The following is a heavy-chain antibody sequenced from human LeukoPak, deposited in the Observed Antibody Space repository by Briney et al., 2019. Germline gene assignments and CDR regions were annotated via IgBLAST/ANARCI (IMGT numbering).Heavy chain of an antibody. CDR2: ITTYNGNT. V-gene: IGHV1-18*01. Sequence: ASVKVSCEASGYTFTSYPISWVRQAPGQGLEWMGWITTYNGNTNYAQKLQGRVTVTTDTSTSTAYMDLRGLRSDDTAVYYCARGYDYGDYVGDFDYWGQGTLVTVSS. CDR3: ARGYDYGDYVGDFDY. D-gene: IGHD4-17*01. CDR1: GYTFTSYP. J-gene: IGHJ4*02.